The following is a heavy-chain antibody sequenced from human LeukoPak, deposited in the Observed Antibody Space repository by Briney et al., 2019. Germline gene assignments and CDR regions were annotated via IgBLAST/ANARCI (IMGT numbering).Heavy chain of an antibody. CDR2: IYHSGST. V-gene: IGHV4-38-2*02. Sequence: SETLSLTCTVSGYSISSGYYWGWIRQPPGKGLEWIGSIYHSGSTYYNPSLKSRVTMSVDTSKNQFSLKLSSVTAADTAVYYCARVGRFGELWHAFDIWGQGTMVTVSS. CDR1: GYSISSGYY. D-gene: IGHD3-10*01. J-gene: IGHJ3*02. CDR3: ARVGRFGELWHAFDI.